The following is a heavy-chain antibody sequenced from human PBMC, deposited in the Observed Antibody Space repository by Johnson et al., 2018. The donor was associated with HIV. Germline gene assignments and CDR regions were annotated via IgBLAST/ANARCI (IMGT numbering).Heavy chain of an antibody. CDR1: GFTVSSKY. J-gene: IGHJ3*02. Sequence: MLLVESGGGVVRPGGSLRLSCAVSGFTVSSKYMSWVRQAPGKGLEWVSVIYRAGSTYYADSVKDRFTISRDISKNTIYLQMNSLRAEDTAMYYCARDGTETGPDDAFDIWGQGTMVTVSS. CDR2: IYRAGST. CDR3: ARDGTETGPDDAFDI. V-gene: IGHV3-66*01. D-gene: IGHD1-1*01.